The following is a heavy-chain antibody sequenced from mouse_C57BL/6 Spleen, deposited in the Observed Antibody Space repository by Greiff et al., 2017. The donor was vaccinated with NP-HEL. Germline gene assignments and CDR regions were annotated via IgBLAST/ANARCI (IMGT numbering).Heavy chain of an antibody. CDR2: INPNNGGT. V-gene: IGHV1-22*01. Sequence: VQLQQSGPELVKPGASVKMSCKASGYTFTDYNMHWVKQSHGKSLEWIGYINPNNGGTSYNQKFKGKATLTVNKSSSTAYMELRSLTSEDSAVYYCAREGGYDGPPFDYWGQGTTLTVSS. CDR1: GYTFTDYN. D-gene: IGHD2-2*01. J-gene: IGHJ2*01. CDR3: AREGGYDGPPFDY.